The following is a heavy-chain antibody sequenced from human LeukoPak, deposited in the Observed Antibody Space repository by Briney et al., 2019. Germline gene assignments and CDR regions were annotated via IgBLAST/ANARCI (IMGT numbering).Heavy chain of an antibody. J-gene: IGHJ5*02. D-gene: IGHD5-18*01. CDR3: ASLDTAKQPLANH. Sequence: QPGRSLRLSCAASGFTFSSYAMHWVRQAPGKGLEWVAVISYDGSNKYYADSVKGRFTISRDNSKNTLYLQMNSLRVEDTAMYYCASLDTAKQPLANHWGQGTLVTVSS. CDR2: ISYDGSNK. CDR1: GFTFSSYA. V-gene: IGHV3-30*04.